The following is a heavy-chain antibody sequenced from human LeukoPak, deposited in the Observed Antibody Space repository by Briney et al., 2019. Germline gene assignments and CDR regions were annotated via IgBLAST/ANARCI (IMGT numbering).Heavy chain of an antibody. D-gene: IGHD3-16*01. CDR2: IYYSGST. CDR1: GGSISSSSYY. J-gene: IGHJ5*02. CDR3: ARDLGDDLHWFDP. Sequence: KPSETLSLTCTVSGGSISSSSYYWGWIRQPPGKGLEWIGSIYYSGSTYYNPSLKSRVTISVDTSKNQFSLKLSSVTAADTAVYYCARDLGDDLHWFDPWGQGTLVTVSS. V-gene: IGHV4-39*07.